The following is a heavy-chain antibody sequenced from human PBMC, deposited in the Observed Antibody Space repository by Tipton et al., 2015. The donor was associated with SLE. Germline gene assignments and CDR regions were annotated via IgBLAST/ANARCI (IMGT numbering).Heavy chain of an antibody. CDR1: GGSISSYY. CDR2: IYYSGST. J-gene: IGHJ4*02. V-gene: IGHV4-59*01. CDR3: ASVKTTVTTEGVDY. D-gene: IGHD4-17*01. Sequence: TLSLTCTVSGGSISSYYWSWIRQPPGKGLEWIGYIYYSGSTNYNPSLKGRVTISVDTSKNQFSLKLSSVTAADTAVYYCASVKTTVTTEGVDYWGQGTLVTVSS.